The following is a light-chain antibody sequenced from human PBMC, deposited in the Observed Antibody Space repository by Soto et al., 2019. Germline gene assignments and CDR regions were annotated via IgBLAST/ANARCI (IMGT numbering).Light chain of an antibody. CDR2: GAS. Sequence: EIVLTQSPATLSVSQGERATLSCRASESVSNNLAWYQQKPGHAPRLLIFGASARATGIPARFSGSGSGTEFTLTISSLQSEDFAFYYCQQYNKWPLTFGGGTKVEIK. J-gene: IGKJ4*01. CDR1: ESVSNN. V-gene: IGKV3-15*01. CDR3: QQYNKWPLT.